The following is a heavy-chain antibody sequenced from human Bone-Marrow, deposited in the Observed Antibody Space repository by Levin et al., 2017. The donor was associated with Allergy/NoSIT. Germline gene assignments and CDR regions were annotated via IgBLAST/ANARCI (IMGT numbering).Heavy chain of an antibody. CDR2: IWYDGSNK. Sequence: PGGSLRLSCAASGFTFSSYGMHWVRQAPGKGLEWVAVIWYDGSNKYYADSVKGRFTISRDNSKNTLYLQMNSLRAEDTAVYYCARDSGLYDFWSGSFDYWGQGTLVTVSS. CDR3: ARDSGLYDFWSGSFDY. J-gene: IGHJ4*02. CDR1: GFTFSSYG. V-gene: IGHV3-33*01. D-gene: IGHD3-3*01.